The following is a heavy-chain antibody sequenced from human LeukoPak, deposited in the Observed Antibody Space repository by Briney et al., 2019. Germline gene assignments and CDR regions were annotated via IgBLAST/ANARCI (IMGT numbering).Heavy chain of an antibody. CDR3: ASGSLGSPVLGMDV. CDR1: GYTFTSYG. D-gene: IGHD6-13*01. J-gene: IGHJ6*02. CDR2: IIPILGIA. V-gene: IGHV1-69*04. Sequence: SVKVSCKASGYTFTSYGISWVRQAPGQGLEWMGRIIPILGIANYAQKFQGRVTITADKSTSTAYMELSSLRSEDTAVYYCASGSLGSPVLGMDVWGQGTTVTVSS.